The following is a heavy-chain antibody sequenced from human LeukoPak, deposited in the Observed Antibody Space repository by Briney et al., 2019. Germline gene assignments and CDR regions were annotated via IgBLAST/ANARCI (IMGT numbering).Heavy chain of an antibody. CDR3: AKDGEGVVPAAVGWFDP. V-gene: IGHV3-9*01. CDR1: GFTFYDYA. J-gene: IGHJ5*02. Sequence: TGGSLRLSCAASGFTFYDYAMHWVRHAPGKGLEWGSGISWNSGSIGYADSVKGRFTISRDNAKNSLYLQINSLRAEDTALYYCAKDGEGVVPAAVGWFDPRGQGTLVTVSS. D-gene: IGHD2-2*01. CDR2: ISWNSGSI.